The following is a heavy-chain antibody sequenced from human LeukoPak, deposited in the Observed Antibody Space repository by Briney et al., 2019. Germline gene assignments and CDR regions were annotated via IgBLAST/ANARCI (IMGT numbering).Heavy chain of an antibody. CDR2: IYPGDSDT. V-gene: IGHV5-51*01. CDR3: ARLAGSGSPKGPFDY. J-gene: IGHJ4*02. D-gene: IGHD3-10*01. CDR1: GYSFTSYW. Sequence: GASVKVSCKASGYSFTSYWTGWVRQMPGKGLEWMGMIYPGDSDTRYSPSFQGQVTISADKSIGTAYLQWSSLKASDTAMYYCARLAGSGSPKGPFDYWGQGTLVTVSS.